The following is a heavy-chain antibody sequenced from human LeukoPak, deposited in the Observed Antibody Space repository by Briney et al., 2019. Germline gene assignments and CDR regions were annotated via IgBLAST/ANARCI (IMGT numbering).Heavy chain of an antibody. J-gene: IGHJ4*02. CDR1: GFTFGDYA. CDR3: ARHVVAVGFDY. V-gene: IGHV3-69-1*01. CDR2: IYSDNT. D-gene: IGHD3-22*01. Sequence: GGSLRLSCTASGFTFGDYAMSWVRQAPGKGLEWVSFIYSDNTHYSDSVKGRFTISRNNAKNSLCLQMNSLRAEDTAVYYCARHVVAVGFDYWGQGTLVTVSS.